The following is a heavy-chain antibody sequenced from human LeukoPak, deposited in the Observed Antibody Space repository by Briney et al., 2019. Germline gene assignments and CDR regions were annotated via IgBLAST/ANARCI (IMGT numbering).Heavy chain of an antibody. D-gene: IGHD3-9*01. CDR1: GFTFSSYG. V-gene: IGHV3-33*01. Sequence: GGSLRLSCAASGFTFSSYGMHWVRQAPGKGLEWVAVIWYDGSNKYYADSVKGRFTTSRDNSKNTLYLQMNSLRAEDTAVYYCARGSFDWLLYDLDYWGQGTLVTVSS. CDR2: IWYDGSNK. CDR3: ARGSFDWLLYDLDY. J-gene: IGHJ4*02.